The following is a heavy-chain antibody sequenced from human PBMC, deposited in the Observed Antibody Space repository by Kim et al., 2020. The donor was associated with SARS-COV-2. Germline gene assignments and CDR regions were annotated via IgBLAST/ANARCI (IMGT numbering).Heavy chain of an antibody. D-gene: IGHD3-10*01. CDR2: IDWDDDK. CDR3: ARMVYGSGIFPIGPFDY. Sequence: SGPTLVNPTQTLTLTCTFSGFSLSTSGMCVSWIRQPPGKALEWLARIDWDDDKYYSTSLKTRLTISKDTSKNQVVLTMTNMDPVDTATYYCARMVYGSGIFPIGPFDYWGQGTLVTVSS. J-gene: IGHJ4*02. CDR1: GFSLSTSGMC. V-gene: IGHV2-70*11.